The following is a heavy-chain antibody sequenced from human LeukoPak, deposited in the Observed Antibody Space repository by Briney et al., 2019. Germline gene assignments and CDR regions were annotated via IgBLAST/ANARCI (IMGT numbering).Heavy chain of an antibody. CDR3: AKDWGYYDSSAISD. V-gene: IGHV3-30*02. CDR2: IRFDGSKK. CDR1: GFTLRTYG. D-gene: IGHD3-22*01. Sequence: GGSLRLSCAASGFTLRTYGMHWVRQPPGKGLEWVAFIRFDGSKKEYVESVKGRFTISRDNSKNTLYLQMNSLRGADTAVYYCAKDWGYYDSSAISDWGQGTLVIVSS. J-gene: IGHJ4*02.